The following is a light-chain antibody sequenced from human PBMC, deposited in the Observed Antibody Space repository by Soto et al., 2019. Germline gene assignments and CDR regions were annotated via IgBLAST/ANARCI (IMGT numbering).Light chain of an antibody. J-gene: IGKJ1*01. CDR2: RAS. V-gene: IGKV4-1*01. CDR1: QSVLYSSNNKNY. Sequence: DIVMTQSPDSLAVSLGERATINCKSSQSVLYSSNNKNYLALYQQKPGQPPNLLIYRASTRESGVHDRFSGSGSGTDFLLTISSLQAEDVAVYYCQKYYRPPRPFGTATKVELK. CDR3: QKYYRPPRP.